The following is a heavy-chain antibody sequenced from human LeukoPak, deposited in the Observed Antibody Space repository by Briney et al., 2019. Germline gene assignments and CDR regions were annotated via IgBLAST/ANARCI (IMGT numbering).Heavy chain of an antibody. CDR3: ARVLAEMAAVWRDDVFDI. D-gene: IGHD5-24*01. CDR2: IYYSGGT. V-gene: IGHV4-59*01. CDR1: GGSISTDY. J-gene: IGHJ3*02. Sequence: PSETLSLTCTVSGGSISTDYWSWIRQPPGKGLEWIGYIYYSGGTNYNPSLKSRVTISVDTSKNQFALRVNSVTAADTAVYYCARVLAEMAAVWRDDVFDIWGQGTMVTVSS.